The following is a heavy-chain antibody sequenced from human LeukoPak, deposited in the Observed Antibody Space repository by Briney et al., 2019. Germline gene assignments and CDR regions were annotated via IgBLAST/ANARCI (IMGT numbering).Heavy chain of an antibody. CDR1: GCTFSSYA. D-gene: IGHD2-2*01. V-gene: IGHV1-69*01. CDR3: ARSGVPAAMRGSAFDI. J-gene: IGHJ3*02. CDR2: IIPIFGTA. Sequence: ASVKVSCKASGCTFSSYAISWVRQAPGQGLEWMGGIIPIFGTANYAQEFQGRVTITADESTSTAYMELSSLRSEDTAVYYCARSGVPAAMRGSAFDIWGQGTMVTVSS.